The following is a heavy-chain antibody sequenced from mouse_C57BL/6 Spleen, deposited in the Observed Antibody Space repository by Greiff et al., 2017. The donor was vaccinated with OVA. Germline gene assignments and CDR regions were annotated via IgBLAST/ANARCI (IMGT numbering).Heavy chain of an antibody. CDR3: ARGPLRRGFDY. CDR2: IDPSDSYT. CDR1: GYTFTSYW. J-gene: IGHJ2*01. D-gene: IGHD2-12*01. V-gene: IGHV1-69*01. Sequence: QVQLKQSGAELVMPGASVKLSCKASGYTFTSYWMHWVKQRPGQGLEWIGEIDPSDSYTNYNQKFKGKSTLTVDKSSSTAYMQLSSLTSEDSAVYYCARGPLRRGFDYWGQGTTLTVSS.